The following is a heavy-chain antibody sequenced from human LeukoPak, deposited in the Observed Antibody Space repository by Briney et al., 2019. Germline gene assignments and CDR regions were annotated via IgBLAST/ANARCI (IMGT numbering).Heavy chain of an antibody. CDR1: GGTFSSYA. CDR3: ATYSSSNGREFQY. Sequence: SVTVSCKASGGTFSSYAISWVRQAPGQGLEWMGGIIPIFGTANYAQKFQGRVTITADESTSTAYMELSSLRSEDTAVYYCATYSSSNGREFQYWGQGTLVTVSS. V-gene: IGHV1-69*01. J-gene: IGHJ1*01. CDR2: IIPIFGTA. D-gene: IGHD2-2*01.